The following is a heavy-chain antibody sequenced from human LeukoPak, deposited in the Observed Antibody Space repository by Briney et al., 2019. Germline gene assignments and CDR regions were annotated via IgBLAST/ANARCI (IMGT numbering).Heavy chain of an antibody. V-gene: IGHV4-61*02. Sequence: PSETLSLTCTVSGGSISSGSYYWSWIRQPAGKGLEWIGRIYTSGSTHYNPSLKSRVTISVDTSKNQFSLKLSSVTAADTAVYYCARGTWRYYFDYWGQGTLVTVSS. CDR3: ARGTWRYYFDY. J-gene: IGHJ4*02. CDR2: IYTSGST. D-gene: IGHD3-3*01. CDR1: GGSISSGSYY.